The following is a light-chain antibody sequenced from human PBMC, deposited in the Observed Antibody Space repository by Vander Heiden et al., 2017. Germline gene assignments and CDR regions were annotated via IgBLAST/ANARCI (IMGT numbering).Light chain of an antibody. CDR3: QVWDSDSDHYV. J-gene: IGLJ1*01. V-gene: IGLV3-21*02. Sequence: SYVLTQPPSVSVAPGPTATITCGGNSIRDKAVHWYQQRPGQAPVLVVYDDGARPSGIPARFSGSNSGNTAILTIGRVEAGDEADYYCQVWDSDSDHYVFGPGTTVTVL. CDR1: SIRDKA. CDR2: DDG.